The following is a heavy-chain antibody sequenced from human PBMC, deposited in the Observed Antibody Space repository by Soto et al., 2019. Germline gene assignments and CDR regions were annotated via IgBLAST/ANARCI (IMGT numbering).Heavy chain of an antibody. CDR1: GFTFSSYS. CDR3: ARDRADDDRWGYCSGGSCTNPPTNGMDV. D-gene: IGHD2-15*01. Sequence: GGSLRLSCAASGFTFSSYSMNWVRQAPGKGLEWVSSISSSSSYIYYADSVKGRFTISRDNAKNSLYLQMNGLRAEDTAVYYCARDRADDDRWGYCSGGSCTNPPTNGMDVWGQGTTVTVSS. CDR2: ISSSSSYI. J-gene: IGHJ6*02. V-gene: IGHV3-21*01.